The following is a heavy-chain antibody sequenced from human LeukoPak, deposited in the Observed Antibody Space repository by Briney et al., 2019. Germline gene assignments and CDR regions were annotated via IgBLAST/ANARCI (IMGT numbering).Heavy chain of an antibody. D-gene: IGHD6-13*01. Sequence: SETLSLTCVVYGGSFSGYYWTWIRQPPGKGLEWIGEINHSGSTNYNPSLKSRVTISVDTSKNQFSLKLSSVTAADTAVYYCARDGPSSSWYGPTYFDYWGQGTLVTVSS. J-gene: IGHJ4*02. CDR1: GGSFSGYY. CDR3: ARDGPSSSWYGPTYFDY. CDR2: INHSGST. V-gene: IGHV4-34*01.